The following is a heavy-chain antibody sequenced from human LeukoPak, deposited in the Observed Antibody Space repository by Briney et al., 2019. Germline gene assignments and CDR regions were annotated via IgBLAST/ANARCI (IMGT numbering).Heavy chain of an antibody. CDR1: GGSFSGYY. CDR3: ATVEMATGKADY. Sequence: PSETLSLTCAVYGGSFSGYYWSWIRQPPGKGLEWIGEINHSGSTNYNPSLKSRVTISVDTSKNQFSLKLSSVTAADTAVYHCATVEMATGKADYWGQGTLVTVSS. V-gene: IGHV4-34*01. J-gene: IGHJ4*02. D-gene: IGHD5-24*01. CDR2: INHSGST.